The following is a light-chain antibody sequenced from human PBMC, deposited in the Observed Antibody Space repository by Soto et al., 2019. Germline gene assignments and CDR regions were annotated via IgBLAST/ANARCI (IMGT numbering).Light chain of an antibody. V-gene: IGKV2-28*01. CDR3: MQALQIRVE. CDR1: QSFLHSNGYNY. CDR2: LGS. Sequence: DSVMTQFPLSLSVTPGEPASISCRSSQSFLHSNGYNYVDWYVQKPGQSPQLLIYLGSNRASGVPDRFSGSGSGTDFTLKISRVEAEDVGVYYCMQALQIRVEFGQGTKVDIK. J-gene: IGKJ1*01.